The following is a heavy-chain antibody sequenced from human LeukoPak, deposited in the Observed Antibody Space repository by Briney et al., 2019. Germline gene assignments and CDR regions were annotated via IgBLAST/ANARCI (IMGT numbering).Heavy chain of an antibody. CDR2: FDPEDGET. CDR3: ARTSHYVDIAATIPYGIYYFDY. CDR1: GYTLTELS. Sequence: GASVKVSCKVSGYTLTELSMHWVRQAPGKGLEWMRGFDPEDGETIYAQKFQGRVTTTTDTSTSTAYMELRSLRSDDTAVYYCARTSHYVDIAATIPYGIYYFDYWGQGTLVTVSS. D-gene: IGHD5-12*01. J-gene: IGHJ4*02. V-gene: IGHV1-24*01.